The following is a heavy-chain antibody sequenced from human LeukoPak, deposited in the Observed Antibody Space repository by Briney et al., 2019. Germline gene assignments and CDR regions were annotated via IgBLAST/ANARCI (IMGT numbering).Heavy chain of an antibody. CDR1: GITLSNYG. Sequence: PGGSLRLSCAVSGITLSNYGMSWVRQAPGKGLEWVAGISDSGGRTKYADPVKGRFTISRDNARNSLYLQMSSLRVEDTAVYYCTRDIVWLQLEYWGQGALVTVSS. D-gene: IGHD5-24*01. CDR2: ISDSGGRT. J-gene: IGHJ4*02. V-gene: IGHV3-23*01. CDR3: TRDIVWLQLEY.